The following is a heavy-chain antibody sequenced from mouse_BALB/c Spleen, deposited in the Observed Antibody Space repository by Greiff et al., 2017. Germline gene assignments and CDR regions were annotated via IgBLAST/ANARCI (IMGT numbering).Heavy chain of an antibody. CDR1: GFNIKDYY. CDR2: IDPENGDT. V-gene: IGHV14-4*02. J-gene: IGHJ4*01. D-gene: IGHD2-4*01. CDR3: NADYDNAMDY. Sequence: EVQLQQSGAELVRSGASVKLSCTASGFNIKDYYMHWVKQRPEQGLEWIGWIDPENGDTEYAPKFQGKATMTADTSSNTAYLQLSSLTSEDTAVYYCNADYDNAMDYWGQGTSVTVSS.